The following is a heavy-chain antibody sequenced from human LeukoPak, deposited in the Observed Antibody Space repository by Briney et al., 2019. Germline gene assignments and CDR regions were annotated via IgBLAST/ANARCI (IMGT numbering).Heavy chain of an antibody. Sequence: ASVKVSCKASGYTFTNYYMHWVRQAPGQGLEWMGIINPSGGNTNYAQKFQGRVTMTRDMSTSTVYMELSSLRSEDTAVYYCARGKSYVQWEPPGYWGQGTLVTVSS. J-gene: IGHJ4*02. CDR3: ARGKSYVQWEPPGY. D-gene: IGHD1-26*01. CDR1: GYTFTNYY. CDR2: INPSGGNT. V-gene: IGHV1-46*01.